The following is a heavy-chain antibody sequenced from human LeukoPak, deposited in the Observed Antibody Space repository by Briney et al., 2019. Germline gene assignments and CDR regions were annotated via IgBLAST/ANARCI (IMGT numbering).Heavy chain of an antibody. CDR1: GFTFDDYA. CDR2: ISWNSGSI. CDR3: AKDSSSSITGDY. D-gene: IGHD6-6*01. Sequence: GRSLRLSCAASGFTFDDYAMHWVRQAPGKGLEWVSGISWNSGSIGYADSVKGRFTISRDNAKNSLYLQMNSLRAEDTAVYYCAKDSSSSITGDYWGQGTLVTVSS. J-gene: IGHJ4*02. V-gene: IGHV3-9*01.